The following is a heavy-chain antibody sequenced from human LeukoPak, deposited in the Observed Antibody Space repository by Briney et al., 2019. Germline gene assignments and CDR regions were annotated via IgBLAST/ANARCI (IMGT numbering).Heavy chain of an antibody. V-gene: IGHV4-59*01. Sequence: SETLSLTCTVSGGSINGYYWTWSRQTPGKRLEWLGDINSNGNTSYSPSLKRRVIMSVDTSKNHCSLRLSSVTTADTAVYYCARGVPYFDPSGDIYIDAFDIWGQGTMVTVSS. J-gene: IGHJ3*02. CDR1: GGSINGYY. D-gene: IGHD2-15*01. CDR2: INSNGNT. CDR3: ARGVPYFDPSGDIYIDAFDI.